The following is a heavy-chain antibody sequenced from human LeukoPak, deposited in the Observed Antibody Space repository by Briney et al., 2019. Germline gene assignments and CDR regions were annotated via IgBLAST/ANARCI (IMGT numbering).Heavy chain of an antibody. Sequence: PSETLSLTCTVSGDSISGYFWTWIRQPPGKGLEWIGYIYTNGSANYNPSLKSRITISVDTSKYQFSLKLTSVTAADTAVYYCARSGILAASSSQHWGQGTLVTVSS. CDR2: IYTNGSA. J-gene: IGHJ1*01. D-gene: IGHD6-13*01. CDR1: GDSISGYF. CDR3: ARSGILAASSSQH. V-gene: IGHV4-59*01.